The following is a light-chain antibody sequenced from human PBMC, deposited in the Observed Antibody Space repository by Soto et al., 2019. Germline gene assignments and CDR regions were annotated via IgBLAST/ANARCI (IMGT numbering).Light chain of an antibody. CDR1: QSISSY. Sequence: DIQMTQSPSSLSASVGDRVTITCRASQSISSYLNWYQQKPGKAPNLLIYTTSSLQSGVPSRFSGSGSWTDFTLTISSLQPEDFTTYYCQQSYSAPLTFGGGTQVEI. J-gene: IGKJ4*01. CDR3: QQSYSAPLT. CDR2: TTS. V-gene: IGKV1-39*01.